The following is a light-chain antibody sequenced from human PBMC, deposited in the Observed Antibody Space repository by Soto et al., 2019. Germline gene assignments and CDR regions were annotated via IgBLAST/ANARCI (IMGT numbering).Light chain of an antibody. CDR1: QSVLYSSSNKNY. Sequence: DIVMTQSPDSLAVSLGERATINCKSSQSVLYSSSNKNYLAWYQQKPGQPPKLLIYWAWTRESGVPDRFSGSGSGTDFTRTISSLLSEDVAVYYCLQYYTTPRSFGQGPKVEVK. CDR3: LQYYTTPRS. V-gene: IGKV4-1*01. J-gene: IGKJ1*01. CDR2: WAW.